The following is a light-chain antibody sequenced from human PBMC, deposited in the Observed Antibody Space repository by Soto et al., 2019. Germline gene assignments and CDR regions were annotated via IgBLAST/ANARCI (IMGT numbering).Light chain of an antibody. CDR2: EVT. CDR1: SSDVGGYNY. V-gene: IGLV2-8*01. CDR3: SSRAGWNPYV. J-gene: IGLJ1*01. Sequence: QSVLTQPVTASGSPRQSVPISCTGTSSDVGGYNYVSWYQQHPGKAPKLIIYEVTKRPSGVPDRFSGSKSGSTASLTVSGLQAEDEADYYCSSRAGWNPYVFGTGTKVTVL.